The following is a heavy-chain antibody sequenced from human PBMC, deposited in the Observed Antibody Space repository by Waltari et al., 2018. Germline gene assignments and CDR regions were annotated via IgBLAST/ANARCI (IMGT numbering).Heavy chain of an antibody. J-gene: IGHJ5*02. D-gene: IGHD4-17*01. V-gene: IGHV4-38-2*01. CDR2: IYHSGST. CDR3: ARIKDYGDYGANWFDP. CDR1: GYSISSGDY. Sequence: QVQLQESGPGLVKPSETLSLTCAVSGYSISSGDYWGWTRQPPGKGLEWIGSIYHSGSTYYNPSLKSRVTISVDTSKNQFSLKLSSVTAADTAVYYCARIKDYGDYGANWFDPWGQGTLVTVSS.